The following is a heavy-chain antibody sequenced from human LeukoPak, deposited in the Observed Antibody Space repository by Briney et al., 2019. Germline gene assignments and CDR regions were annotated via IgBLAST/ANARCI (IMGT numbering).Heavy chain of an antibody. V-gene: IGHV3-7*01. CDR3: ARSAYYHFWSGYSNYYYYYMDV. J-gene: IGHJ6*03. D-gene: IGHD3-3*01. CDR1: GFTFISYC. Sequence: GGSLRLSCAASGFTFISYCMSWVRQAPGEGLEWVANIKQDGSEKSYVDSVKGRFTISRDNAKNSLYLQMNSLRAEDTAVYYCARSAYYHFWSGYSNYYYYYMDVWGKGTTVTVSS. CDR2: IKQDGSEK.